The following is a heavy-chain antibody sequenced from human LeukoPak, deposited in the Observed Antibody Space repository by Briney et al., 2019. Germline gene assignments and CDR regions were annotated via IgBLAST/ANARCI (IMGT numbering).Heavy chain of an antibody. J-gene: IGHJ4*02. Sequence: GGSLRLSCAASGFTFSGSALHWVRQASGKGLEWVGRIRSTANAYATAYAASVNGRFTISRDDSMNTAYLQMDSLQTEDTAVYYCTGNCYGWGSYADFDYWGQGNLVTVS. V-gene: IGHV3-73*01. CDR2: IRSTANAYAT. CDR3: TGNCYGWGSYADFDY. D-gene: IGHD3-10*01. CDR1: GFTFSGSA.